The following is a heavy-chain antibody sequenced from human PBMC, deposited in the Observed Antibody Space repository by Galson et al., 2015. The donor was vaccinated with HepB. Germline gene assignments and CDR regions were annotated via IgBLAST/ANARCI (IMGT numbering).Heavy chain of an antibody. J-gene: IGHJ4*02. Sequence: LRLSCAASGFIFSSHAMSWVRQAPGKGLEWVSVISSSGGGTYYADSVRGRFTISRDNSKNTLYLQMNSLGAEDTALYYCTKSGLSGPTPAAVDFWGQGTLVTVSS. D-gene: IGHD2-2*01. CDR2: ISSSGGGT. V-gene: IGHV3-23*01. CDR1: GFIFSSHA. CDR3: TKSGLSGPTPAAVDF.